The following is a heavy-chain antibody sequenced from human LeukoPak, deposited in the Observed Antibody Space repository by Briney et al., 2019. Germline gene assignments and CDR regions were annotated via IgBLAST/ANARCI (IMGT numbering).Heavy chain of an antibody. D-gene: IGHD3-16*01. V-gene: IGHV1-2*02. CDR3: ARDSLRKWGGYYYYYMDV. Sequence: ASVKVSCKASGYTFTGYYMHWVRQAPGQGLEWMGWINPNSGGTNYAQKFQGRVTMTRDTSISTAYMELSRLRSDDTAVYYCARDSLRKWGGYYYYYMDVWGKGTTVTVSS. CDR1: GYTFTGYY. CDR2: INPNSGGT. J-gene: IGHJ6*03.